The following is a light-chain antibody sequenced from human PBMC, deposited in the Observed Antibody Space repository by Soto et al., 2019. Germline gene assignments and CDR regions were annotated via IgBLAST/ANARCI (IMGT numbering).Light chain of an antibody. Sequence: EIVWTQSPATLSLYPRERATLSCRASQSVRTSLAWYQQQPGQAPRLLNYDASNKATGIPARFSGSGSGTDFTLTISSLDPKDFAVYYCQQRSNWPGTFGQGTQVEIK. V-gene: IGKV3-11*01. CDR1: QSVRTS. J-gene: IGKJ1*01. CDR3: QQRSNWPGT. CDR2: DAS.